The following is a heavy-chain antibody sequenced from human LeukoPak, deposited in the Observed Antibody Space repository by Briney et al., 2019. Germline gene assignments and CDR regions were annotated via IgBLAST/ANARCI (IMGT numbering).Heavy chain of an antibody. V-gene: IGHV4-31*03. Sequence: SETLSLTYTVSGGSISSGGYYWSWIRQHPGKGLEWIGYIYYSGSTYYNPSLKSRVTISVDTSKNQFSLKLSSVTAADTAVYYCARDSVVVVARYYYYGMDVWGQGTTVTVSS. J-gene: IGHJ6*02. D-gene: IGHD2-15*01. CDR2: IYYSGST. CDR3: ARDSVVVVARYYYYGMDV. CDR1: GGSISSGGYY.